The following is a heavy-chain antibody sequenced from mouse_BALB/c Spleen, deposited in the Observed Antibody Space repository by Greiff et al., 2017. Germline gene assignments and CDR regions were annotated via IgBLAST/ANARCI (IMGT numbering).Heavy chain of an antibody. Sequence: ELVRPGSSVKISCKASGYAFSSYWINWIKQRPGQGLEWIGRIAPGSGSTYYNEMFKGKATLTVDTSSSTAYIQLSSLSSEDSAVYFCATVRSNWYFDVWGAGTTVTVSS. CDR3: ATVRSNWYFDV. CDR1: GYAFSSYW. CDR2: IAPGSGST. V-gene: IGHV1S41*01. D-gene: IGHD1-1*01. J-gene: IGHJ1*01.